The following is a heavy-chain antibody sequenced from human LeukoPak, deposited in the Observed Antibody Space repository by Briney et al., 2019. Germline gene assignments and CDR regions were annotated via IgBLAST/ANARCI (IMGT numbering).Heavy chain of an antibody. V-gene: IGHV3-23*01. D-gene: IGHD6-19*01. J-gene: IGHJ4*02. CDR3: ARVVSDTNGWYHFDY. CDR2: TNSGGSA. Sequence: GGSLRLSCAASRFTFSGYAMSWVRQAPGKGLEWVSSTNSGGSADYADYVKGRFTISRDNSKPTLYLQMNSLRAEDTAVYFCARVVSDTNGWYHFDYWGQGTLVTVSS. CDR1: RFTFSGYA.